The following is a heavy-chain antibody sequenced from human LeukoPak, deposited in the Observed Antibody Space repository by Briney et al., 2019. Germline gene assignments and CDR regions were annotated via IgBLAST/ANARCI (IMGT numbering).Heavy chain of an antibody. Sequence: GGSLRLSCAASGFTFSNYAMSWVRQAPGRGLEWVSTICGGGGSTYFTDSVKGRFTISRDNSKNTLHLQMNRLRAEDTALYYCARNDRYSSSPRYYFDYWGQGALVTVSS. D-gene: IGHD6-13*01. CDR1: GFTFSNYA. CDR2: ICGGGGST. J-gene: IGHJ4*02. V-gene: IGHV3-23*01. CDR3: ARNDRYSSSPRYYFDY.